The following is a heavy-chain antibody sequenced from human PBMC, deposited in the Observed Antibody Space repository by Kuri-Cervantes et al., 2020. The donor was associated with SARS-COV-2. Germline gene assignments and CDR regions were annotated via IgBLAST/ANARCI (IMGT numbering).Heavy chain of an antibody. CDR2: INAGNGNT. CDR1: GYTFTSYA. V-gene: IGHV1-3*01. J-gene: IGHJ4*02. CDR3: ARGPFSSGWFDY. D-gene: IGHD6-19*01. Sequence: ASVKVSCKASGYTFTSYAMHWVRQAPGQRLEWMGWINAGNGNTKYSQKLQGRVTMTTDTSTSTAYMELRSLRSDDTAVYYCARGPFSSGWFDYWGQGTLVTVSS.